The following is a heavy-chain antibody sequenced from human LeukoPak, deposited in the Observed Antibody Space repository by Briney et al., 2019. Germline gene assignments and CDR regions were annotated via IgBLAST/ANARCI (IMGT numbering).Heavy chain of an antibody. CDR2: ISGSGGST. J-gene: IGHJ4*02. Sequence: PGGSLRLSCAASGFTFSSYAMSWVRQAPGMGLEWVSGISGSGGSTYYADSVKGRFTISRDNSKNTLYLQMNSLRAEDTAVYYCAKLYDYDNSGYTYWGQGTLVTVSS. D-gene: IGHD3-22*01. V-gene: IGHV3-23*01. CDR3: AKLYDYDNSGYTY. CDR1: GFTFSSYA.